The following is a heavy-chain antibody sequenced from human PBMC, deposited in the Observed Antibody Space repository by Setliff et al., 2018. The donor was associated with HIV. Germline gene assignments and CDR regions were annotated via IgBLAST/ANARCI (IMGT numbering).Heavy chain of an antibody. CDR1: GSFISNHW. D-gene: IGHD6-19*01. CDR3: ATYSSAWAYFGY. V-gene: IGHV4-4*02. Sequence: PSETLSLTCAVSGSFISNHWWSWVRQPPGKGLEWIGEIYHSGSPIYNPSLKSRVTISIDKSKNHLSLKVNSVTAADTAVYYCATYSSAWAYFGYWGQGTLVTVS. J-gene: IGHJ4*02. CDR2: IYHSGSP.